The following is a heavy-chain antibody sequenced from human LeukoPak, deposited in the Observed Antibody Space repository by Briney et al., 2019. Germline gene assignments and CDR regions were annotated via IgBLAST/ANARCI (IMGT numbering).Heavy chain of an antibody. Sequence: HSGGSLRLSCAASGFTFSSYAMSWVRQAPGKGLEWVSAISGSGGSTYYADSVKGRFTISRDNSKNTLYLQMNSLRAEDTAVYYCAKFKESVAFLLLGRSWFDPWGQGTLVTVSS. CDR1: GFTFSSYA. D-gene: IGHD3-10*01. V-gene: IGHV3-23*01. CDR3: AKFKESVAFLLLGRSWFDP. CDR2: ISGSGGST. J-gene: IGHJ5*02.